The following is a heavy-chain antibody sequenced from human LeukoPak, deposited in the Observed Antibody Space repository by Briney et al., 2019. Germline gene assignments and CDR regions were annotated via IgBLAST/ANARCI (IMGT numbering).Heavy chain of an antibody. D-gene: IGHD2-2*01. CDR1: GFTFSSYW. Sequence: PGGSLRLSCAASGFTFSSYWMHWVRQAPGKELVWVSRINSDGSSTSYADSVKGRFTISRDNAKNTLCLQMNSPRAEDTAVYYCARDGNIVVVPAALYYYYGMDVWGQGTTVTVSS. CDR3: ARDGNIVVVPAALYYYYGMDV. V-gene: IGHV3-74*01. CDR2: INSDGSST. J-gene: IGHJ6*02.